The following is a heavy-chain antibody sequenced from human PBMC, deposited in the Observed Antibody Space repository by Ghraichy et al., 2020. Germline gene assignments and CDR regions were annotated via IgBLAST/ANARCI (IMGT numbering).Heavy chain of an antibody. V-gene: IGHV3-33*01. J-gene: IGHJ6*03. CDR1: GFTFSSYG. Sequence: GGSLRLSCAASGFTFSSYGMHWVRQAPGKGLEWVAVIWYDGSNKYYADSVKGRFTISRDNSKNTLYLQMNSLRAEDTAVYYCARADYDFWSGYYYYYYMDVWGKGTTVTVSS. CDR3: ARADYDFWSGYYYYYYMDV. CDR2: IWYDGSNK. D-gene: IGHD3-3*01.